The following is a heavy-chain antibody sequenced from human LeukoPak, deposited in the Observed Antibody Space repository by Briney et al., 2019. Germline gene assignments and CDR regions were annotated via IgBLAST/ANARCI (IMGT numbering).Heavy chain of an antibody. V-gene: IGHV3-23*01. CDR3: AKSHYYDISGYSDY. CDR1: GFTFSSYA. CDR2: ISGSDST. D-gene: IGHD3-22*01. Sequence: GGSLRLSCAASGFTFSSYAMSWVRQAPGKGLECVSGISGSDSTYYADSVKGRFTISGDNSKNTLYLQMNSLRAEDTAVYYCAKSHYYDISGYSDYWGQGTLVTVSS. J-gene: IGHJ4*02.